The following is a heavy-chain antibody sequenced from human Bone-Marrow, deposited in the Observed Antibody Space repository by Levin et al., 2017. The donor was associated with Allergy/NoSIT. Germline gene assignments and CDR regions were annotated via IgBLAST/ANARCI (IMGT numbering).Heavy chain of an antibody. CDR2: VYYSGST. CDR3: ARDGMITFGGVIVTKSDY. Sequence: SETLSLTCTVSGASVSSDGHFWTWIRQFPGKGLEWIGYVYYSGSTYYNPSLKSRVTISVDTSKNQFSLKLSSVTAADTAVYYCARDGMITFGGVIVTKSDYWGQGTLVTVSS. D-gene: IGHD3-16*02. CDR1: GASVSSDGHF. J-gene: IGHJ4*02. V-gene: IGHV4-61*08.